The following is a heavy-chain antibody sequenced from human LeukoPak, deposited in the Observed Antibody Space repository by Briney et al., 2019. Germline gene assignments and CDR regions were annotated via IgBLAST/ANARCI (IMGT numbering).Heavy chain of an antibody. CDR1: GFTFDDYA. CDR3: ARVSGSYYQYYFDY. Sequence: GGSLRLSCAASGFTFDDYAMHWVRQAPGKGLEWVSGISWNSGSIGYADSVKGRFTISRDNAKNSLYLQMNSLRAEDTALYYCARVSGSYYQYYFDYWGQGTLVTVSS. CDR2: ISWNSGSI. J-gene: IGHJ4*02. V-gene: IGHV3-9*01. D-gene: IGHD1-26*01.